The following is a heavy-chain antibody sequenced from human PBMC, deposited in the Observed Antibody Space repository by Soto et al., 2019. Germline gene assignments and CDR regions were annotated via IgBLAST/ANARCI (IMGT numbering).Heavy chain of an antibody. CDR2: IKPDGSEK. CDR3: ARGRVTQDY. CDR1: GFTFSNYW. D-gene: IGHD2-21*02. V-gene: IGHV3-7*01. J-gene: IGHJ4*02. Sequence: GGSLRLSCAASGFTFSNYWLTWVRQAPGKGLEWVANIKPDGSEKYYVDSVKGRFTISRDNAKNSQYLQVNSLRAEDTAVYYCARGRVTQDYWGQGTLVTVSS.